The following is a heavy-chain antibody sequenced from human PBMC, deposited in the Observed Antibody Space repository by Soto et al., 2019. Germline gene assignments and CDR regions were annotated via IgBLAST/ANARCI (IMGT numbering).Heavy chain of an antibody. Sequence: WGSRRFSWTVSALALNNFGINWLCEAPGKGLEWVSSISKSDYTYYSDSVKRRLAISRNNAKSSVSLLMNTLRVEDTAVYYCAREESIIIPAVSDFWGRGTLVTVSS. D-gene: IGHD2-2*01. V-gene: IGHV3-21*01. CDR2: ISKSDYT. CDR3: AREESIIIPAVSDF. J-gene: IGHJ4*02. CDR1: ALALNNFG.